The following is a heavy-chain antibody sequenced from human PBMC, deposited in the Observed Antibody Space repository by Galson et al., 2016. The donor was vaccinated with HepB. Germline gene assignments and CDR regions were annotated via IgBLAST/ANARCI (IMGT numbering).Heavy chain of an antibody. J-gene: IGHJ6*02. CDR3: ASHRPYRSSSFKYYYYGMDV. CDR2: ISAYNGDT. V-gene: IGHV1-18*01. CDR1: GYTFTNYG. D-gene: IGHD6-13*01. Sequence: SVKVSCKASGYTFTNYGISWVRQAPGQGLEWMGWISAYNGDTSYAQKLQGRVTMTTDTSTSTAYMELRSLRSDDTAVYYCASHRPYRSSSFKYYYYGMDVWGQGTTVSVSS.